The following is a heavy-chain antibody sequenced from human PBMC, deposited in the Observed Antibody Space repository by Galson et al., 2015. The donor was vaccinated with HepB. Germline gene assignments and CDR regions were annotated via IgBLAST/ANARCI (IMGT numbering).Heavy chain of an antibody. D-gene: IGHD3-10*01. CDR1: GYSFTSYW. Sequence: QSGAEVKKPGESLRISCKGSGYSFTSYWISWVRQMPGKGLEWMGRIDPSDSYTNYSPSFQGHVTISADKSISTAYLQWSSLKASDTAMYYCARGEDKNYYYYYMDVWGKGTTVTVSS. CDR3: ARGEDKNYYYYYMDV. CDR2: IDPSDSYT. J-gene: IGHJ6*03. V-gene: IGHV5-10-1*01.